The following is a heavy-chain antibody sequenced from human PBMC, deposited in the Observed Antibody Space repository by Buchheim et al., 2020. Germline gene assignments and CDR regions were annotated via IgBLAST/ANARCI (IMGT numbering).Heavy chain of an antibody. V-gene: IGHV1-3*01. CDR1: GFSFTSYA. J-gene: IGHJ4*02. CDR2: INAGNGNT. Sequence: QVQLVQSGAEVKKPGASVKVSCKASGFSFTSYAMHWVRQAPGQRLEWMGWINAGNGNTKYSQRFQGRVTITRDTSTSTAYMELSSLTSEDTAVYYCARDRSALQTRGYFDYWGQGTL. CDR3: ARDRSALQTRGYFDY. D-gene: IGHD3-10*01.